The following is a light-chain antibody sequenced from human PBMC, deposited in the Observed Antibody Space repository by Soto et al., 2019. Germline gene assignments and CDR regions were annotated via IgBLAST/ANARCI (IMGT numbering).Light chain of an antibody. CDR2: RSD. Sequence: QPVLTQPPSSSGTPGQRVTMSCSGTSSNIANNFVYWYQQLPGTAHKLLLYRSDQRPSGVPVRFSASKSGTSASLAISGLRTEDEADYYCVSWDDKLSGVVFGGGTKLTVL. J-gene: IGLJ3*02. CDR3: VSWDDKLSGVV. V-gene: IGLV1-47*01. CDR1: SSNIANNF.